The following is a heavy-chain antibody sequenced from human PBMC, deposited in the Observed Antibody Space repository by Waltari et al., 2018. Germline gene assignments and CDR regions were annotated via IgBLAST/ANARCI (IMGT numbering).Heavy chain of an antibody. CDR2: IYYSGST. J-gene: IGHJ4*02. CDR1: GCPISSHY. CDR3: ARDGGSGGSCYFDY. V-gene: IGHV4-59*11. D-gene: IGHD2-15*01. Sequence: QVQLQESGPGLVKPSETLSLTCTVSGCPISSHYCSWIRQPPGKGLEWSGYIYYSGSTNYNPSLKSRVTISVDTSKNQFSLKLSSVTAADTAVYYCARDGGSGGSCYFDYWGQGTLVTVSS.